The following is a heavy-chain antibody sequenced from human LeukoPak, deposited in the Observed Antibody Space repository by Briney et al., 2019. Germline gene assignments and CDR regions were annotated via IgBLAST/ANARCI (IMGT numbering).Heavy chain of an antibody. J-gene: IGHJ4*02. V-gene: IGHV3-7*01. CDR1: GFTFSSYA. Sequence: GGSLRLSCAASGFTFSSYAMSWVRQAPGKGLEWVANIKQDGSEKYYVDSVKGRFTISRDNAKNSLYLQMNSLRAEDTAVYYCARDRAYYDRNGYFDYWGQGTLVTVSS. D-gene: IGHD3-22*01. CDR2: IKQDGSEK. CDR3: ARDRAYYDRNGYFDY.